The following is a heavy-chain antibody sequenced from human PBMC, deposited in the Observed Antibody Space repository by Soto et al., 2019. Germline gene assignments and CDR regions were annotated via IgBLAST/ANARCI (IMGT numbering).Heavy chain of an antibody. J-gene: IGHJ4*02. CDR3: ARRGAVAATTYDY. CDR1: GGSIRSYY. CDR2: IYYSGST. D-gene: IGHD2-15*01. V-gene: IGHV4-39*01. Sequence: PSETLSLTCTVSGGSIRSYYWGWIRQPPGKGLEWIGSIYYSGSTYYNPSLKSRVTISVDTSKNQFSLKLSSVTAADTAVYYCARRGAVAATTYDYWGQGTLVTVSS.